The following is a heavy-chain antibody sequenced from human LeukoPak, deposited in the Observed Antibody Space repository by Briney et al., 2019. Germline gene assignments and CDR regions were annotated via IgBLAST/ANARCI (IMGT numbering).Heavy chain of an antibody. J-gene: IGHJ5*02. CDR3: AKDLKGVTGTTDP. CDR1: GFTFSSYG. V-gene: IGHV3-30*18. Sequence: GGSLRLSCAASGFTFSSYGMHWVRQAPGKGLEWVAVISYDGSNKYYADSVKGRFTISRDNSKNTLYLQMNSLRAEDTAVYYCAKDLKGVTGTTDPWGQGTLVTVSS. CDR2: ISYDGSNK. D-gene: IGHD1-1*01.